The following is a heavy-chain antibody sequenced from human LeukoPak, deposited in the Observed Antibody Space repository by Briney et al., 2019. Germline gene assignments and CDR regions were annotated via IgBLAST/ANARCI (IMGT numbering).Heavy chain of an antibody. V-gene: IGHV4-4*07. CDR2: IHTNGGT. D-gene: IGHD5-12*01. J-gene: IGHJ4*02. CDR3: SRGGGYGDY. Sequence: SETLSLTCTVSGASITSFYYNWIRQSAGKGLEWIGRIHTNGGTDYRPSLNSRVTMSVDTSKKQISLKLTSATAADTAVYFCSRGGGYGDYWGQGILVTVSS. CDR1: GASITSFY.